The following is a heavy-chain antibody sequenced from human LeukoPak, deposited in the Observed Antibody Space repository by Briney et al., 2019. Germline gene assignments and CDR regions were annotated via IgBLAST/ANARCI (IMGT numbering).Heavy chain of an antibody. V-gene: IGHV3-9*01. J-gene: IGHJ4*02. CDR1: GFTFSNYW. CDR3: AKDTEFSGCHGYFDY. Sequence: GGSLRLSCAASGFTFSNYWMSWVRQAPVKGLEWVSGISWNSGSIGYADSVKGRFTISRDNAKNSLYLQMNSLRAEDTALYYCAKDTEFSGCHGYFDYWGRGTLVTVSS. CDR2: ISWNSGSI. D-gene: IGHD1-26*01.